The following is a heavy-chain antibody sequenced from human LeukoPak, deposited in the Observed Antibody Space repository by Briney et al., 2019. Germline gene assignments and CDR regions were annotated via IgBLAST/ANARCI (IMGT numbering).Heavy chain of an antibody. J-gene: IGHJ5*02. Sequence: SETLSLTCTVSGGSISGHYWSWIRQPPGKRLEWIGYIDNSGYTSYNPSLKTRITISVDTSKNQFSLKVTSMTTADTAVYYCARKYYDLLTFDPWGQGTLVTVSS. V-gene: IGHV4-59*11. CDR3: ARKYYDLLTFDP. CDR1: GGSISGHY. D-gene: IGHD3-9*01. CDR2: IDNSGYT.